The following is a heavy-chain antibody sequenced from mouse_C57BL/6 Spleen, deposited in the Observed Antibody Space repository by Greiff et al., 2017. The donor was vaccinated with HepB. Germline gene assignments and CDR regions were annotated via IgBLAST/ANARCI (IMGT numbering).Heavy chain of an antibody. CDR2: ISDGGSYT. J-gene: IGHJ4*01. CDR3: ARDYSNPYYAMDY. Sequence: EVQLQESGGGLVKPGGSLKLSCAASGFTFSSYAMSWVRQTPEKRLEWVATISDGGSYTYYPDNVKGRFTISRDNAKNNLYLQMSHLKSEDTAMYYCARDYSNPYYAMDYWGQGTSVTVSS. CDR1: GFTFSSYA. D-gene: IGHD2-5*01. V-gene: IGHV5-4*01.